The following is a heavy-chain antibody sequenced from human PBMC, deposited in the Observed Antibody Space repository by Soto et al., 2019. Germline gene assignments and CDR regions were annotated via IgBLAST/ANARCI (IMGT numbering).Heavy chain of an antibody. CDR1: GFNSGNYW. V-gene: IGHV3-7*03. Sequence: EGWLRLSCGPAGFNSGNYWMSWAHQAPGKGLEWAANIAQDGSETFYLGSVRGRFAISRDNLRNSLFLQMYCLRVEDTAVYYCTRRTALGYCPSYIWPGIDVWGQETTVTVSS. CDR3: TRRTALGYCPSYIWPGIDV. J-gene: IGHJ6*02. D-gene: IGHD2-15*01. CDR2: IAQDGSET.